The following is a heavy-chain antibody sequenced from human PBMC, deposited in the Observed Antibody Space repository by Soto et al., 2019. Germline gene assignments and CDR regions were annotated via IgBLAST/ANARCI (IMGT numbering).Heavy chain of an antibody. CDR3: ARDIRIAAAGLYYYYYGMDV. V-gene: IGHV4-4*07. Sequence: KSSETLSLTCTVSGGSISSYYWSWIRQPAGKGLEWIGRIYTSGSTNYNPSLKSRVTMSVDTSKNQFSLKLSSVTAADTAVYYCARDIRIAAAGLYYYYYGMDVWGQGTTVTVSS. CDR1: GGSISSYY. J-gene: IGHJ6*02. CDR2: IYTSGST. D-gene: IGHD6-13*01.